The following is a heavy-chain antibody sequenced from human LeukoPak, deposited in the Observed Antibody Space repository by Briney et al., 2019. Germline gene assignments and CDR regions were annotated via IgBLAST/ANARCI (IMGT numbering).Heavy chain of an antibody. J-gene: IGHJ4*02. Sequence: GGSLRLSCAASGFTFSSYAMHWVRQAPGKGLEWVAVISYDGSNKYYADSVKGRFTISRDNSKNTLYLQMNSLRAEDTAVCYCARDRAYRITMVRGVLDYWGQGTLVTVSS. CDR3: ARDRAYRITMVRGVLDY. V-gene: IGHV3-30*04. CDR2: ISYDGSNK. D-gene: IGHD3-10*01. CDR1: GFTFSSYA.